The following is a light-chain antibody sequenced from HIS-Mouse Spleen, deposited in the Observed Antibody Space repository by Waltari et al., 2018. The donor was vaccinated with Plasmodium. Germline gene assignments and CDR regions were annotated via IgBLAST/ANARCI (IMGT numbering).Light chain of an antibody. CDR2: EVS. J-gene: IGLJ2*01. Sequence: QSALTQPPSASGSPGQSVTISCTGPSSDVGGYNYVPWYQQHPAKAPKLMIYEVSKRPSGVPDRFSGSKSGNTASLTVSGLQAEDEADYYCSSYAGSNNLVFGGGTKLTVL. CDR3: SSYAGSNNLV. CDR1: SSDVGGYNY. V-gene: IGLV2-8*01.